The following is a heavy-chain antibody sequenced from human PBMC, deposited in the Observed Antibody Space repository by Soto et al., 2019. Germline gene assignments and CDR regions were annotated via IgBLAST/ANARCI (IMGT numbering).Heavy chain of an antibody. D-gene: IGHD3-3*01. Sequence: GASVKVSFKASGYTFTSYGISWVRQAPGQGLEWMGWISAYNGNTNYAQKLQGRVTMTTDTSTSTAYMELRSLRSDDTAVYYCARTIFGVVIGSYYGMDVWGQGTTVTVSS. J-gene: IGHJ6*02. CDR2: ISAYNGNT. CDR3: ARTIFGVVIGSYYGMDV. CDR1: GYTFTSYG. V-gene: IGHV1-18*01.